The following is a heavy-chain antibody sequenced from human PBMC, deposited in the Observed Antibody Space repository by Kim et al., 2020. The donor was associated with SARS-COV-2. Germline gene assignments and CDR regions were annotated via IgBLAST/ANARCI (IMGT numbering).Heavy chain of an antibody. D-gene: IGHD3-9*01. CDR1: GFTFSSYS. J-gene: IGHJ2*01. V-gene: IGHV3-21*01. Sequence: GGSLRLSCAASGFTFSSYSMNWVRQAPGKGLEWVSSISSSNSDIYYTDSVKGRFTISRDNAKNSLFLQMNSLRAEDTAVYYCARKSITPPHDFLTGYSYFDLWGRGTLVTVSS. CDR2: ISSSNSDI. CDR3: ARKSITPPHDFLTGYSYFDL.